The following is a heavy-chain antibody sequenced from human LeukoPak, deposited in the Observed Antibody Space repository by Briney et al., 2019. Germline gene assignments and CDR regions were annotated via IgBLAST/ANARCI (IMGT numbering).Heavy chain of an antibody. CDR1: GFTFSSYA. D-gene: IGHD3-9*01. CDR2: ISGSGGST. V-gene: IGHV3-23*01. J-gene: IGHJ4*02. CDR3: AKDRLRGRYFDWLLY. Sequence: GGSLRLSCAASGFTFSSYAMSWVRQAPGKGREWVSAISGSGGSTYYADSVKGRFTISRDNSKNTLYLQMNSLRAEDTAVYYCAKDRLRGRYFDWLLYWGQGTLVTVSS.